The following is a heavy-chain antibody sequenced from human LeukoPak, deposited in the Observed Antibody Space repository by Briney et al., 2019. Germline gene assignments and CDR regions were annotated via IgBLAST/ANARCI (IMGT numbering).Heavy chain of an antibody. CDR3: ARRITIFGVVTHDAFDI. V-gene: IGHV4-59*01. Sequence: SETLSLTCTVSGGSISSYYCSWIRQPPGKGLEWIGYIYYSGSTNYNPSLKSRVTISVDTSKNQFSLKLSSVTAADTAVYYCARRITIFGVVTHDAFDIWGQGTMVTVSS. CDR1: GGSISSYY. D-gene: IGHD3-3*01. CDR2: IYYSGST. J-gene: IGHJ3*02.